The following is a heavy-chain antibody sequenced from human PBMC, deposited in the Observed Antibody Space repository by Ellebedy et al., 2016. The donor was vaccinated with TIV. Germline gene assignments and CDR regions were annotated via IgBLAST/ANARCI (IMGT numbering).Heavy chain of an antibody. CDR2: ISAYNGNT. D-gene: IGHD6-19*01. CDR3: ARALRDSSGWYPTSDFDY. V-gene: IGHV1-18*01. Sequence: AASVKVSCKASGYTFTSYGISWVRQAPGQGLEWMGWISAYNGNTNYAQKLQGRVTMTTDTSTSTAYMELRSLRSDDTAVYYCARALRDSSGWYPTSDFDYWGQGTLVTVSS. J-gene: IGHJ4*02. CDR1: GYTFTSYG.